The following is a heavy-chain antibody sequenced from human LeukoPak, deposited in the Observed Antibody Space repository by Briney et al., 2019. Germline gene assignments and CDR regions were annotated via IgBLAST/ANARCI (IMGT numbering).Heavy chain of an antibody. V-gene: IGHV4-4*07. CDR2: VFSRGTT. D-gene: IGHD4-23*01. CDR3: ARGRNDNGGMFFDS. Sequence: SETLSLTCTVSGASMNNYYWSWIRQSPEKGLEWLGFVFSRGTTDLNPSFKSRLIMSIDTSKNQFSLRLSSVTAADTAIYYCARGRNDNGGMFFDSWAQGSLVTVSS. J-gene: IGHJ4*02. CDR1: GASMNNYY.